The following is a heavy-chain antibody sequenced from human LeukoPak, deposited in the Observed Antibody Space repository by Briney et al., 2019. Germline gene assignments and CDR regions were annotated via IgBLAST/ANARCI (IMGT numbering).Heavy chain of an antibody. CDR2: IRNKANGGTT. CDR3: SRFYSSGWASGAFDI. V-gene: IGHV3-49*04. J-gene: IGHJ3*02. D-gene: IGHD3-22*01. Sequence: GRSLRLSCTTSGFTFSDYAVSWVRQAPGRGLEWIGFIRNKANGGTTEYAASVKGRFTISRDDSKSIAYLQVNSLKTEDTAVYYCSRFYSSGWASGAFDIWGQGTVVTVSS. CDR1: GFTFSDYA.